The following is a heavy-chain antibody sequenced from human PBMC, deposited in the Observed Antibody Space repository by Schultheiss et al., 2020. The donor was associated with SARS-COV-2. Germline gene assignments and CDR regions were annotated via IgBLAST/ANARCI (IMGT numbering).Heavy chain of an antibody. CDR3: ARAVAAADYEEYYYYGMDV. V-gene: IGHV4-59*12. J-gene: IGHJ6*02. CDR2: IYYSGST. D-gene: IGHD6-13*01. CDR1: GGSISSYY. Sequence: SETLSLTCTVSGGSISSYYWSWIRQPPGKGLEWIGYIYYSGSTYYNPSLKSRVTISVDTSKNQFSLKLSSVTAADTAVYYCARAVAAADYEEYYYYGMDVWGQGTTVTVSS.